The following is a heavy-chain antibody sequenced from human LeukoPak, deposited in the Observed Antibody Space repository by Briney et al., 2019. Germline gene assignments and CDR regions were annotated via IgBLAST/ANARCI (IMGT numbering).Heavy chain of an antibody. CDR2: IRYDGSNK. J-gene: IGHJ4*02. CDR1: GFNFSSYG. CDR3: AKDPSWFGEFLFYFAN. D-gene: IGHD3-10*01. Sequence: GGSLRLSCAASGFNFSSYGIHWVRQAPGKGLEWVSFIRYDGSNKYYADSVKGRFTISRDNSKNTLYPQMNSLRAEDTAVYYCAKDPSWFGEFLFYFANWGQGTLVTVSS. V-gene: IGHV3-30*02.